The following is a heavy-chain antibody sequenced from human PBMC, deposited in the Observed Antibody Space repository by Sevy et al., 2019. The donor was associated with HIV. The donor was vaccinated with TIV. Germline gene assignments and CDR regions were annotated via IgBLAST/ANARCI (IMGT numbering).Heavy chain of an antibody. CDR1: GFIFNRYG. CDR3: ARESGSDWYLDY. V-gene: IGHV3-33*01. D-gene: IGHD1-26*01. J-gene: IGHJ4*02. Sequence: GGSLRLSCKASGFIFNRYGVHWVRQAPGKGLEWVASIFNDGKTKYYGDAVKGRFTISRDDSKNTLYLQMDSLRAEDTAVYYCARESGSDWYLDYWGQGTLVTVSS. CDR2: IFNDGKTK.